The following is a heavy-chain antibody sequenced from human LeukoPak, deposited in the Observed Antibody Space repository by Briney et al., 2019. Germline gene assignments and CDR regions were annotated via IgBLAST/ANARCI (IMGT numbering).Heavy chain of an antibody. V-gene: IGHV3-66*01. J-gene: IGHJ4*02. D-gene: IGHD2-2*01. CDR1: GFTFSSYA. CDR2: IYSGGST. CDR3: ARGGPAGLDY. Sequence: PGGSLRLSCAASGFTFSSYAMSWVRQAPGKGLEWVSVIYSGGSTYHADSVRGRFTISRDNSKNTLYLQMNSLRAEDTAVYYCARGGPAGLDYWGQGTLVTVSS.